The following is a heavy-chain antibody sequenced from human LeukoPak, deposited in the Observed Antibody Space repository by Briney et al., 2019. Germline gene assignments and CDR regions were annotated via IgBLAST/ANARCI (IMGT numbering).Heavy chain of an antibody. CDR3: ARAFGGVNQTDFDY. V-gene: IGHV3-74*01. D-gene: IGHD3-3*01. CDR2: INSDGSST. Sequence: GGSLRLSCAASGFTFSSYWMHWVRQAPGKGLVWVSRINSDGSSTSYADSVKGRFTISRDNAKNTLYLQMNSLRAEDTAVYYLARAFGGVNQTDFDYRGQGTPVHGSS. CDR1: GFTFSSYW. J-gene: IGHJ4*02.